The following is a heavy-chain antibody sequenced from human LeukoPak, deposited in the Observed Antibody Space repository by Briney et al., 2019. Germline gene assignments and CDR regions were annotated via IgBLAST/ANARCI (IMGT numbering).Heavy chain of an antibody. CDR1: GGSISSGDYC. V-gene: IGHV4-30-4*02. CDR2: IYYSGST. Sequence: PSETLSLTCTVSGGSISSGDYCWGWIRQPPGQGLEWIGYIYYSGSTYYNPSLKSRVTISVDTSKNQFSLKLSSVTAADTAVYYCARDLGYCSSTSCYTPNWFDPWGQGTLVTVSS. D-gene: IGHD2-2*02. CDR3: ARDLGYCSSTSCYTPNWFDP. J-gene: IGHJ5*02.